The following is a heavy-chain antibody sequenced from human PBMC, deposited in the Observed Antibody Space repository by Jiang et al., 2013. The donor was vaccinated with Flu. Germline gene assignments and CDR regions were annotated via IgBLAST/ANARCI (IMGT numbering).Heavy chain of an antibody. CDR3: ARQGAYSSSWPYYFDY. Sequence: GLVKPSETLSLTCTVSGGSISSSSYYWGWIRQPPGKGLEWIGSIYYSGSTYYNPSLKSRVTISVDTSKNQFSLKLSSVTAADTAVYYCARQGAYSSSWPYYFDYWGQGTLVTVSS. D-gene: IGHD6-13*01. CDR2: IYYSGST. J-gene: IGHJ4*02. CDR1: GGSISSSSYY. V-gene: IGHV4-39*07.